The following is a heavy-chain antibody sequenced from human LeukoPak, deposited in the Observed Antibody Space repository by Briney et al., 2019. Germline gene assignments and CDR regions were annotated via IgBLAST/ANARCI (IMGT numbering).Heavy chain of an antibody. CDR2: INPNSGGT. V-gene: IGHV1-2*04. Sequence: ASVKVSCKASGYTFTGYYMHWVRQAPGQGLEWMGWINPNSGGTNYAQKFQGWVTMTRDTSISTAYMELSRLRSDDTAEYYCASSSTSYPTRYYGVDVWGQGTTVTVSS. CDR1: GYTFTGYY. CDR3: ASSSTSYPTRYYGVDV. D-gene: IGHD2-2*01. J-gene: IGHJ6*02.